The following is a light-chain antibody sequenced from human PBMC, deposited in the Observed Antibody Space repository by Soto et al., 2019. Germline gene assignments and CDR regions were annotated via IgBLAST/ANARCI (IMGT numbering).Light chain of an antibody. CDR3: HQYAASPLT. V-gene: IGKV3-20*01. CDR1: QSVGRNF. Sequence: EIVLTQSPGTLSLSPGESTTLSCRASQSVGRNFLAWYQQKPGRAPRLLIHGASYRATGIPDRFSGSGSETDFTLTISRLEPEDSAVYYCHQYAASPLTFGRGTKVEIK. CDR2: GAS. J-gene: IGKJ4*01.